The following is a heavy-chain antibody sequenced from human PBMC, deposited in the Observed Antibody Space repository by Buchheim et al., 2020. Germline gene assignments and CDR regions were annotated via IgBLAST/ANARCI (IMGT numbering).Heavy chain of an antibody. J-gene: IGHJ4*02. CDR2: ITAGGGNK. CDR1: GFTFSSYA. CDR3: AKHYGGDYGAYFDY. Sequence: EVQLVESGGGLVQPGGSLRLSCAVSGFTFSSYAMSWVRQATGKGLEWVSAITAGGGNKFYTDSVKGRFTISRANSQNTLYMQMNSLRAEDTALYYCAKHYGGDYGAYFDYWGQGTL. D-gene: IGHD4-23*01. V-gene: IGHV3-23*04.